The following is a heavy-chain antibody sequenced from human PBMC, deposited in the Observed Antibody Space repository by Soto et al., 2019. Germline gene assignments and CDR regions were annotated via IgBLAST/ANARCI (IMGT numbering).Heavy chain of an antibody. CDR3: ARLDSSSSYFDY. D-gene: IGHD6-6*01. Sequence: SETLSLTCTVSGGSISSYYWSWIRQPPGKGLEWIGYIYYSGSTNYNPSLKSRVTISVDTSKNQFSLKLSSVTAADTAVYYCARLDSSSSYFDYWGQGTLVTVSS. CDR2: IYYSGST. J-gene: IGHJ4*02. CDR1: GGSISSYY. V-gene: IGHV4-59*08.